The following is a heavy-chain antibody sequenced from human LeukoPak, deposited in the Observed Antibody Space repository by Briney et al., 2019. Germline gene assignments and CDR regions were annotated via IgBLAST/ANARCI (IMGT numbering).Heavy chain of an antibody. CDR2: ISAYNGNT. J-gene: IGHJ6*03. D-gene: IGHD2-2*01. Sequence: ASVKVSCKASGYTFTSYGISWVRQAPGQGLEWMGWISAYNGNTNYAQKLQGRVTMTTDTSTSTAYMELRSLRSDDTAVYYCARGHSGGVVPAAKSYLNYYYYYMDVWGKGTTVTVSS. V-gene: IGHV1-18*01. CDR1: GYTFTSYG. CDR3: ARGHSGGVVPAAKSYLNYYYYYMDV.